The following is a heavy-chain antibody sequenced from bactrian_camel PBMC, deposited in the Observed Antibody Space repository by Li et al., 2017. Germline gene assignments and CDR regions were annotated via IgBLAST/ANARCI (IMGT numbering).Heavy chain of an antibody. CDR2: ISARTETA. Sequence: VQLVESGGGSVQTGGSLRLSCAASGYTYITTYMGWFRQVPGKGREGVAAISARTETAANADSVKGRFTVSRDDAANILKLQIDRLKPEDTGLYYCAGDRWLWRASFVNRDYANWGQGTQVTVS. V-gene: IGHV3S40*01. D-gene: IGHD1*01. CDR1: GYTYITTY. CDR3: AGDRWLWRASFVNRDYAN. J-gene: IGHJ4*01.